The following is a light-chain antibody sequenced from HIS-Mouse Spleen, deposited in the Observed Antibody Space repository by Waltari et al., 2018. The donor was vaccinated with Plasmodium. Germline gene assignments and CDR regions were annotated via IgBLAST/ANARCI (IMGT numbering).Light chain of an antibody. Sequence: AIQMTQSPSSLSASVGDRVTITCRASQGIRNDLGWYQQKPGKAPKLLISAASSLQSWCPSRFSGSGSGTDFTLTISSLQPEDFATYYCLQDYNYPYTCGQGTKLEIK. CDR1: QGIRND. V-gene: IGKV1-6*01. J-gene: IGKJ2*01. CDR2: AAS. CDR3: LQDYNYPYT.